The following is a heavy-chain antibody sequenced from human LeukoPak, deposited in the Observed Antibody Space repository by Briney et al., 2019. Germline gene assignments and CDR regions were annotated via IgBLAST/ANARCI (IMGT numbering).Heavy chain of an antibody. CDR1: GGSISSYY. D-gene: IGHD2-2*01. CDR2: IYYSGST. J-gene: IGHJ4*02. V-gene: IGHV4-59*01. Sequence: PSETLSLTCTVSGGSISSYYRTWIRQPPGKGLEWIGYIYYSGSTNYNPSLKSRVTISVDTSKNQFSLKLTSVTAADTAVYYCARGLVVPAAINDWGQGTLVTVSS. CDR3: ARGLVVPAAIND.